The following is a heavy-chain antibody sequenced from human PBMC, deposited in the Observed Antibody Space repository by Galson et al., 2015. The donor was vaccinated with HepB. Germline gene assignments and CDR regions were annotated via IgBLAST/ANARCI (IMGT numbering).Heavy chain of an antibody. Sequence: ATLSLPCPVSGGSISSYYWRWIRQPPGKGLEWIGYIYYSGSTNYNPSLKSRVTISVDTSKNQFSLKLSSVTAADTAVYYRARAYYDFCSGYVGSSGERFDPWGQGTLVTVSS. CDR1: GGSISSYY. CDR2: IYYSGST. CDR3: ARAYYDFCSGYVGSSGERFDP. J-gene: IGHJ5*02. V-gene: IGHV4-59*01. D-gene: IGHD3-3*01.